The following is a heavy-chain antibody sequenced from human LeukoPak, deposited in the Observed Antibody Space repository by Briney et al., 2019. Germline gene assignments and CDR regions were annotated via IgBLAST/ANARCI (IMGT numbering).Heavy chain of an antibody. Sequence: SETLSLTCAVSGYSISSGYYWGWIRQPPGKGLEWIGSIYHSGSTYYNPSLKSRVTISVDTSKNQFSLKLSSVTAADTAVYYCAKRSNDVLYWGQGTLVTVSS. J-gene: IGHJ4*02. CDR2: IYHSGST. CDR3: AKRSNDVLY. CDR1: GYSISSGYY. V-gene: IGHV4-38-2*01. D-gene: IGHD2-8*01.